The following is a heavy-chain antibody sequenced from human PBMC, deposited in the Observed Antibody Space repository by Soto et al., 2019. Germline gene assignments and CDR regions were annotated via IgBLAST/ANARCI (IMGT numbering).Heavy chain of an antibody. CDR2: ISAYNGNT. CDR1: GYTFTSYG. D-gene: IGHD5-12*01. V-gene: IGHV1-18*01. Sequence: ASVKVSCKASGYTFTSYGISWVRQAPGQGLEWMGWISAYNGNTNYAQKLQGRVTMTTDTSTSTADMELRSLRSDDTAVYYCARSPGVGYDAFDNWGQGTMVTVSS. CDR3: ARSPGVGYDAFDN. J-gene: IGHJ3*02.